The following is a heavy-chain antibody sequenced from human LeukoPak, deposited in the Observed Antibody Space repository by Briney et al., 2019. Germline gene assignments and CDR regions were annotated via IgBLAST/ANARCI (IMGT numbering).Heavy chain of an antibody. D-gene: IGHD5-12*01. Sequence: SETLSLTCVVSGGSLSTNHWSWLRQPPGKGLEWIGYVFYSGNTNYNPSLKSRVTISVDTSKNHFYLKLSSVTAADTAMYYCARVGGGYDGYFDYWGQGTLVTVSS. CDR2: VFYSGNT. J-gene: IGHJ4*02. V-gene: IGHV4-59*01. CDR3: ARVGGGYDGYFDY. CDR1: GGSLSTNH.